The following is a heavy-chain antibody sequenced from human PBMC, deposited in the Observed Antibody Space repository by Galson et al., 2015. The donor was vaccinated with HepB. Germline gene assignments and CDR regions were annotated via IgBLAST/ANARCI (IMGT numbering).Heavy chain of an antibody. CDR1: GFTFSSYA. CDR2: ISGSGGST. CDR3: AKDFSSSYYDSSGYYRDAFDI. D-gene: IGHD3-22*01. V-gene: IGHV3-23*01. J-gene: IGHJ4*02. Sequence: SLRLSCAASGFTFSSYAMSWVRQAPGKGLEWVSAISGSGGSTYYADSVKGRFTISRDNSKNTLYLQMNSLRAEDTAVYYCAKDFSSSYYDSSGYYRDAFDIWGQGTLVTVSS.